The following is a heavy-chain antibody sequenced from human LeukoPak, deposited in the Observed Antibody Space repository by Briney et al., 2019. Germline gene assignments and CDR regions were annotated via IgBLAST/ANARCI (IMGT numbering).Heavy chain of an antibody. CDR3: AKDVYGDYGGLDY. V-gene: IGHV3-23*01. CDR1: GFSFSTDA. D-gene: IGHD4-17*01. J-gene: IGHJ4*02. CDR2: IRGSDGST. Sequence: GGSLRLSCAASGFSFSTDAMSWVRQAPGKGVEGVSSIRGSDGSTYCADSVKGRFAISRDNSKNTLYLQMNSLRAEDTAVYYCAKDVYGDYGGLDYWGQGTLVTVSS.